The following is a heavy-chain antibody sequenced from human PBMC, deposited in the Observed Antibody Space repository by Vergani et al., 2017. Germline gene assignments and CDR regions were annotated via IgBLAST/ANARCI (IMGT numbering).Heavy chain of an antibody. CDR1: GFTFDDYA. CDR3: AKVPGYCSGGSCLEDY. J-gene: IGHJ4*02. Sequence: EVQLVESGGGLVQPGRSLRLSCAASGFTFDDYAMHWVRQAPGKGLEWVSGISWNSGSIGYADSVKGRFTISRDNSKNTLYLQMNSLRAEDTAVYYCAKVPGYCSGGSCLEDYWGQGTLVTVSS. CDR2: ISWNSGSI. D-gene: IGHD2-15*01. V-gene: IGHV3-9*01.